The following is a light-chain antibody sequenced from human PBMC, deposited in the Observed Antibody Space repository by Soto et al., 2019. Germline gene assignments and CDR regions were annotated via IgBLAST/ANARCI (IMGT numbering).Light chain of an antibody. J-gene: IGLJ1*01. CDR1: KLGDRY. CDR3: QAWDSTRYV. V-gene: IGLV3-1*01. Sequence: SYELTQPPSVSVSPGQTASITCSGEKLGDRYTCWYQQKPCQSPVLVIFQDRKRPSGIPERFSSSNFGKTATLTISGIQAMDEADYYCQAWDSTRYVFGSGTKLTVL. CDR2: QDR.